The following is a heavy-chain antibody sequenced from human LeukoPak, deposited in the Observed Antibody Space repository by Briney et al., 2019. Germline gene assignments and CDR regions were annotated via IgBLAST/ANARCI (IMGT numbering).Heavy chain of an antibody. CDR1: GGSISSYY. CDR3: ARSLWFGEYHFDY. CDR2: IYYTGST. J-gene: IGHJ4*02. Sequence: PSQTLSLTCTVSGGSISSYYWSWIRQPPGKGLEWIGYIYYTGSTDNNPSLKSRVTISVDTSKNQFSLKLSSVTAADTAVYYCARSLWFGEYHFDYWGQGTLVTVSS. D-gene: IGHD3-10*01. V-gene: IGHV4-59*01.